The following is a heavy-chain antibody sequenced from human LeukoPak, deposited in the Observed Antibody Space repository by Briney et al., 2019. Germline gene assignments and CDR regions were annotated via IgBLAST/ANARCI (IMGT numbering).Heavy chain of an antibody. V-gene: IGHV4-59*01. J-gene: IGHJ3*01. CDR2: ISYSGST. D-gene: IGHD2-15*01. Sequence: SETLSLTCSVSGASIRSFYWCWIRQSPGKGLEWIGYISYSGSTKYNPSLKSRATMSADTSKSQLSLRLNSVTAADTAVYFCAQQVVGTSDTFDVWGQGTLVTVSS. CDR3: AQQVVGTSDTFDV. CDR1: GASIRSFY.